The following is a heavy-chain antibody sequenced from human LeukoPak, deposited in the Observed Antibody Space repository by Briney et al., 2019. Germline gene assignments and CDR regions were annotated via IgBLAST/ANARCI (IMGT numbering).Heavy chain of an antibody. D-gene: IGHD4-17*01. Sequence: GGSLRLSCAASAFSFSKLALIWVRQAPGKGLEWVSAITANGGYTLYADAVKGRFTVSRDNSKNTLYQQINSLRPEDTAMYYCAKDPNGDYIGAFDFWGQGTMVTVSS. CDR1: AFSFSKLA. V-gene: IGHV3-23*01. J-gene: IGHJ3*01. CDR2: ITANGGYT. CDR3: AKDPNGDYIGAFDF.